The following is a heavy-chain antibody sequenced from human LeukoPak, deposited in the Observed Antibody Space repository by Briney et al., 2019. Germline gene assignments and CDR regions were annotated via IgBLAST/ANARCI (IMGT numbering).Heavy chain of an antibody. D-gene: IGHD2/OR15-2a*01. Sequence: GGSLRLSCAASGFTFTSYTMNWVRQAPGKGLEWVSYITSGSSTIYYADSVKGRFTMSRDNAENSLYLQMNSLRAEDTAVYYCARNLDSWGQGTLVTVSS. CDR1: GFTFTSYT. J-gene: IGHJ4*02. V-gene: IGHV3-48*01. CDR2: ITSGSSTI. CDR3: ARNLDS.